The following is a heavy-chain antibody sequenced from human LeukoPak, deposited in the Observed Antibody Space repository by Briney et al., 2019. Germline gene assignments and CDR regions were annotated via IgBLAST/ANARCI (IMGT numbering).Heavy chain of an antibody. CDR2: LSAYNGNT. CDR1: GYTFTSYG. V-gene: IGHV1-18*01. Sequence: ASVKVSCTASGYTFTSYGISWVRQAPGQGLEWMGWLSAYNGNTNYAQKLQGRVTMTTDTSTSTAYMELRSLRSDDTAVDYRARDRYSGSYSHPGIDDWGQGTLVTVSS. J-gene: IGHJ4*02. D-gene: IGHD1-26*01. CDR3: ARDRYSGSYSHPGIDD.